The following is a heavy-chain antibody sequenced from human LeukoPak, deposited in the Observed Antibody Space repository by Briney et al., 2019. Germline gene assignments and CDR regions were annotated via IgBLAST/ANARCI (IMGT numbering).Heavy chain of an antibody. J-gene: IGHJ6*02. CDR1: GYTFTSYY. D-gene: IGHD3-16*02. Sequence: VASVKVSCKASGYTFTSYYMHWVRQAPGQGLEWMGIINPSGGSTSYAQKFQGRVTMTRDTSTSTVYMELSSLRSEDTAVYYCARESSRLRLGELSFFPYYYGMDVWGQGTTVTVSS. CDR2: INPSGGST. V-gene: IGHV1-46*01. CDR3: ARESSRLRLGELSFFPYYYGMDV.